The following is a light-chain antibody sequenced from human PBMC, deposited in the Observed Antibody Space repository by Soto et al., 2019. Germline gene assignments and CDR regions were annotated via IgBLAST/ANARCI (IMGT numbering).Light chain of an antibody. Sequence: DIQMTQSPSSLSASVRDRVTITCRASQGIRNYLAWYQQRPGRVPKLLIYDASTLQSGVPSRFSGSGSGTDFTLTITSLQPEDVATYYCQRYDSDPFTFGTGTKV. CDR2: DAS. CDR3: QRYDSDPFT. V-gene: IGKV1-27*01. J-gene: IGKJ3*01. CDR1: QGIRNY.